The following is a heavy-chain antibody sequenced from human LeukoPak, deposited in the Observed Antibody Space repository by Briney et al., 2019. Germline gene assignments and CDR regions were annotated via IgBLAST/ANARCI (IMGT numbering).Heavy chain of an antibody. CDR1: GFTFSSYA. Sequence: PGGFLRLSCAASGFTFSSYAMNWVRQAPGTGLEWVSGISGSGHTTYYADSVKGRFTISRDNSKNTLYLQMNSLRAEDTALYYCARVWEIHNPGYFDYWGQGTLVTVSS. J-gene: IGHJ4*02. D-gene: IGHD1-26*01. CDR2: ISGSGHTT. CDR3: ARVWEIHNPGYFDY. V-gene: IGHV3-23*01.